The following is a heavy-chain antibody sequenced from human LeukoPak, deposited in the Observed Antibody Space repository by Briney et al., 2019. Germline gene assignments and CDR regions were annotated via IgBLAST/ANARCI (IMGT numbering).Heavy chain of an antibody. CDR1: GYTLTELS. D-gene: IGHD1-26*01. J-gene: IGHJ6*02. Sequence: ASVKVSCKVSGYTLTELSMHWVRQAPGRGLEWMGGFDPEDGETIYAQKFQGRVTMTEDTSTDTAYMELSSLRSEDTAVYYCATTTGLIVGATSYYYYYYGMDVWGQGTTVTVSS. CDR3: ATTTGLIVGATSYYYYYYGMDV. CDR2: FDPEDGET. V-gene: IGHV1-24*01.